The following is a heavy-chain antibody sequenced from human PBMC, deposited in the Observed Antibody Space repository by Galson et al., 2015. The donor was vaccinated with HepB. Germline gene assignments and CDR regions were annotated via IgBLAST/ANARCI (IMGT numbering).Heavy chain of an antibody. D-gene: IGHD5-18*01. CDR3: ARGPRFTAMEYYYYGMDV. CDR1: GYTFSSYA. J-gene: IGHJ6*02. V-gene: IGHV3-30*04. CDR2: ISYDGSNK. Sequence: SCKASGYTFSSYAMHWVRQAPGKGLEWVAVISYDGSNKYYADSVKGRFTISRDNSKNTLYLQMNSLRAEDTAVHYCARGPRFTAMEYYYYGMDVWGQGTTVTVSS.